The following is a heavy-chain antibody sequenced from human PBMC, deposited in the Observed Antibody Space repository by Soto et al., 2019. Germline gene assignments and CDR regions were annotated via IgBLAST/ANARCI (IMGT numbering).Heavy chain of an antibody. CDR2: IYHSGST. V-gene: IGHV4-30-2*01. J-gene: IGHJ4*02. CDR1: GSSISSGGSS. Sequence: SETLSLTCGVSGSSISSGGSSWSWIRQPPGKGLEWIGYIYHSGSTYYNPSLKSRVTISVDRSKNQFSLKLSSVTAADTAVYYCARRYGTLFDYWGQGTLVTVSS. D-gene: IGHD4-17*01. CDR3: ARRYGTLFDY.